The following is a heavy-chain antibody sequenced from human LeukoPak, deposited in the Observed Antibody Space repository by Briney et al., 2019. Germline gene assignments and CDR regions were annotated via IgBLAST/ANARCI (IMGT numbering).Heavy chain of an antibody. V-gene: IGHV3-23*01. Sequence: GGSLRLSCAASGFTFSSYAMSWVRQAPGKGLEWVSSISGSGDITYSADSVKGRFTISRDNSKNTLYLQMNSLRAEDTAVYYCATGYSSSWYSYYYYYGMDVWGQGTTVTVSS. CDR3: ATGYSSSWYSYYYYYGMDV. CDR1: GFTFSSYA. D-gene: IGHD6-13*01. J-gene: IGHJ6*02. CDR2: ISGSGDIT.